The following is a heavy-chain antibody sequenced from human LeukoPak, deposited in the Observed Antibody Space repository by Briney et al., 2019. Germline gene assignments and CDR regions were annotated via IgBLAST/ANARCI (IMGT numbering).Heavy chain of an antibody. V-gene: IGHV3-33*01. CDR2: IRYDGSTI. J-gene: IGHJ2*01. CDR3: ASGYWYFDL. Sequence: GTSLRLSCAASGFTFSDYGMHWVRQAPGKGLEWVAVIRYDGSTIYYADSVKGRFTISRDDSKKTLYLQMDSLRAEDTAVYYCASGYWYFDLWGRGTLVTVSS. CDR1: GFTFSDYG.